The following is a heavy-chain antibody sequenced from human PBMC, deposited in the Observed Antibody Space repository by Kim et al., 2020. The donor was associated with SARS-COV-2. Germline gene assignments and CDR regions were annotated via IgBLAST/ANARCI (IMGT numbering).Heavy chain of an antibody. V-gene: IGHV1-69*13. Sequence: SVKVSCKASGGTFSSYAISWVRQAPGQGLEWMGGIIPIFGTANYAQKFQGRVTITADESTSTAYMELSSLRSEDTAVYYCARSGAMVRGLRDYYGMDVWGQGTTVTVSS. D-gene: IGHD3-10*01. CDR2: IIPIFGTA. CDR3: ARSGAMVRGLRDYYGMDV. J-gene: IGHJ6*02. CDR1: GGTFSSYA.